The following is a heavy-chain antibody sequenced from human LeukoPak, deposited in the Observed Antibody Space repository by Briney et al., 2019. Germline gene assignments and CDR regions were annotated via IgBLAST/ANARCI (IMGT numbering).Heavy chain of an antibody. V-gene: IGHV1-18*01. CDR1: GYTFTSYG. CDR3: ARADTSRSYTWFDP. CDR2: ISAYNGNT. J-gene: IGHJ5*02. Sequence: ASVKVSCKASGYTFTSYGISWVRQAPGQGLEWMGWISAYNGNTNYAQKLQGRVTMTTDTSMSTAYMELRSLRSDDTAVYYCARADTSRSYTWFDPWGQGTLVTVSS. D-gene: IGHD3-10*01.